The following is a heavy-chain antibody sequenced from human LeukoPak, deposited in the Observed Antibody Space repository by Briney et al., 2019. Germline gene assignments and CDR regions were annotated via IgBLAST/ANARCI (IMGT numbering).Heavy chain of an antibody. Sequence: SETLSLTCAVYGGSFSGYYWSWIRQPPGKGLEWIGEINHSGSTNYNPSLKSRVTISVDTSKNQFSLKLSSVTAADTAVYYCARQAYSSAYYYFDYWGQGTLVTVSS. V-gene: IGHV4-34*01. CDR3: ARQAYSSAYYYFDY. D-gene: IGHD6-19*01. J-gene: IGHJ4*02. CDR2: INHSGST. CDR1: GGSFSGYY.